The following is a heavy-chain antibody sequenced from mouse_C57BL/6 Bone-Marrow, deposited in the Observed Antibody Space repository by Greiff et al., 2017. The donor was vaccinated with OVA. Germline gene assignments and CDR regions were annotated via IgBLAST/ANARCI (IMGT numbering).Heavy chain of an antibody. CDR2: IDPENGDT. D-gene: IGHD2-1*01. Sequence: VQLQQSGAELVRPGASVKLSCTASGFNFKDDYMHWVKQRPEQGLEWIGWIDPENGDTEYASKFQGKATITADTSSNTAYLQLSSLTSEDTAVYYCTYYGNFDYWGQGTTLTVSS. V-gene: IGHV14-4*01. CDR3: TYYGNFDY. CDR1: GFNFKDDY. J-gene: IGHJ2*01.